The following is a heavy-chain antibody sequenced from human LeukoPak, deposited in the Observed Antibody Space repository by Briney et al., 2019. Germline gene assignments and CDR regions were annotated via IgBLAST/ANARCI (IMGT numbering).Heavy chain of an antibody. CDR2: IGGGDT. V-gene: IGHV3-23*01. CDR3: AKDWIPYNRVFDCFDF. D-gene: IGHD1-1*01. CDR1: GFTFSIHA. J-gene: IGHJ4*02. Sequence: GGSLRLSCVGSGFTFSIHAMSWVRQAPGKGLEWVSTIGGGDTYYADSVKGRFTISRDDSQSTVHLQMNSLRAEDTAVYYCAKDWIPYNRVFDCFDFWGQGTLVTVSS.